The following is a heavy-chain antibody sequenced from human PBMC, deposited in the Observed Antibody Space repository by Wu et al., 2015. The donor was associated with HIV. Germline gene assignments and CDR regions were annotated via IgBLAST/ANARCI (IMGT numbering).Heavy chain of an antibody. J-gene: IGHJ4*02. V-gene: IGHV1-69*05. CDR1: GGTFDNFA. D-gene: IGHD3-16*01. CDR3: ARGGGSRIDNAFDI. Sequence: QVQLVQSGAEVKKPGSSVKVSCKASGGTFDNFAVAWVRQAPGRGLEWVGGISPIFGMANYGQNFKNRVSITTDGSTRTTYMELSSLKSEDTAVYFCARGGGSRIDNAFDIWGQGTSVTVSS. CDR2: ISPIFGMA.